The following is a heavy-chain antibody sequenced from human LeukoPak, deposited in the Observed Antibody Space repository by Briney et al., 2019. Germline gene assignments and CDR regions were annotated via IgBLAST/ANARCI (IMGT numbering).Heavy chain of an antibody. CDR1: GFTFSSYG. J-gene: IGHJ6*03. D-gene: IGHD3-10*01. CDR3: AILDGEPAAWYYYYYMDV. Sequence: PGGSLRLSCAASGFTFSSYGMHWVRQAPGKGLEWVAFIRYDGSNKYYADSVRGRFTISRDNSKNTLYLQMNSLRAEDTAVYYCAILDGEPAAWYYYYYMDVWGKGTTVTISS. CDR2: IRYDGSNK. V-gene: IGHV3-30*02.